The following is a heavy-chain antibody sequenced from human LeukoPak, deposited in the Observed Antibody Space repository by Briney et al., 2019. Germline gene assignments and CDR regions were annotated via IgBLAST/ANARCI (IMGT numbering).Heavy chain of an antibody. J-gene: IGHJ4*02. CDR1: GFSFSTSW. CDR3: ARGFGRLWFGELLYLDY. D-gene: IGHD3-10*01. Sequence: GGSLRLSCAASGFSFSTSWMHWVRQVPGKGLVWVSLINSDASSTTYADSVKGRFTISRDNAKNTVYLQMNSLRAEDTAVYYCARGFGRLWFGELLYLDYWGQGTLVTVSS. V-gene: IGHV3-74*03. CDR2: INSDASST.